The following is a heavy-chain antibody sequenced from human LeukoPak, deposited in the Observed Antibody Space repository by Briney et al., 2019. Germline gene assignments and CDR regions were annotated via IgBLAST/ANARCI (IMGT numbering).Heavy chain of an antibody. CDR2: ISSSGSA. V-gene: IGHV4-59*01. J-gene: IGHJ3*01. Sequence: SETLSLTCTVSGDSLGIYKWSWIRQPPGKGLEWIAHISSSGSAIYNPSLMSRVSMSVDTSKNQFSLRLTSVTAADTAVYYCAREWSGFDFWGQGTTVTVSS. CDR3: AREWSGFDF. D-gene: IGHD2-15*01. CDR1: GDSLGIYK.